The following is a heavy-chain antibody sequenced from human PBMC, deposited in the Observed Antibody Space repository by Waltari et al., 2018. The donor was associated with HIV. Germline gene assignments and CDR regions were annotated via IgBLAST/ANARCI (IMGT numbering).Heavy chain of an antibody. CDR1: GGSISSGGYY. D-gene: IGHD6-19*01. CDR2: IYYSGST. J-gene: IGHJ6*02. CDR3: ARDGTGYSSGWPPGYYYGMDV. V-gene: IGHV4-31*03. Sequence: QVQLQESGPGLVKPSQTLSLTCTVSGGSISSGGYYWSWIRQHPGKGLEWIGYIYYSGSTYYNPSLKSRVTISVDTSKNQFSLKLSSVTAADTAVYYCARDGTGYSSGWPPGYYYGMDVWGQGTTVTVSS.